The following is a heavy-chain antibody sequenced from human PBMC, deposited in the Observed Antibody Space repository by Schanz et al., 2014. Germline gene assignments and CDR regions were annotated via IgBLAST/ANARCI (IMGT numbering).Heavy chain of an antibody. CDR2: INPSSGTT. CDR3: VRDAGWAFGDYHGMDV. Sequence: QVQLVQSAPEVKKPGASVKVSCKASGYSFTTYGLNWVRQASGQGLEWMGKINPSSGTTRIAQNFQGRLTVTRDTSTSTVNMELSSLRSEDTAVYYCVRDAGWAFGDYHGMDVWGKGTTVTASA. D-gene: IGHD3-10*01. J-gene: IGHJ6*04. V-gene: IGHV1-46*01. CDR1: GYSFTTYG.